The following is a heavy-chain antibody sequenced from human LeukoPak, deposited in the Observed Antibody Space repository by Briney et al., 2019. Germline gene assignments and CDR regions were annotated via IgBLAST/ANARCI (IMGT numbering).Heavy chain of an antibody. D-gene: IGHD2-2*01. Sequence: GASVKVSCKASGYTFTGYYMHWVRQAPGQGLEWMGWINPNSGGTNYAQKFQGRVTMTRDTSISTAYMELSRLRSDDTAVYYCARGPYCSSTSSTFYYYYYMDVWGKGTTVTVSS. CDR3: ARGPYCSSTSSTFYYYYYMDV. CDR1: GYTFTGYY. V-gene: IGHV1-2*02. CDR2: INPNSGGT. J-gene: IGHJ6*03.